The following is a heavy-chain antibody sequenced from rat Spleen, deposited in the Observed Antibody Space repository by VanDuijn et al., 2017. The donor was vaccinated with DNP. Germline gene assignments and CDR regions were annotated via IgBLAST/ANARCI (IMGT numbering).Heavy chain of an antibody. CDR3: ATATGTLS. Sequence: EVQLVESGGGLVQPGRSLKLSCVASGFTFSNYDMAWVRQAPTKGLEWVASISTRGGDTYYGDSVKGRFTVSRDNAKNTQYLQMDSLRSEDTATYYCATATGTLSWGQGVMVTVSS. CDR1: GFTFSNYD. J-gene: IGHJ2*01. V-gene: IGHV5S13*01. CDR2: ISTRGGDT. D-gene: IGHD1-7*01.